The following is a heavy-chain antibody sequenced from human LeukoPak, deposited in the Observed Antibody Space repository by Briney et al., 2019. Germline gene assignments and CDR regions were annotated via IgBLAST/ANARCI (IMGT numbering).Heavy chain of an antibody. V-gene: IGHV1-46*01. CDR3: AKGALQSGYYYYYMDV. CDR2: INPSGGST. Sequence: ASVKVSCKASGYTFTSYYMHWVRQAPGQGLEWMAIINPSGGSTSYAQKFQGRVTMTRDTSTSTVYMELSSLRSEDTAVYYCAKGALQSGYYYYYMDVWGKGTTVAVS. CDR1: GYTFTSYY. J-gene: IGHJ6*03. D-gene: IGHD4-11*01.